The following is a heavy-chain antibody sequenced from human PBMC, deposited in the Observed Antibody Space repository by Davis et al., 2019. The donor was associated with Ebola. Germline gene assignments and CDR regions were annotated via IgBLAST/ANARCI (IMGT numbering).Heavy chain of an antibody. D-gene: IGHD1-1*01. CDR1: GFTVSSYS. J-gene: IGHJ4*02. CDR3: ARGSENWNYVDY. Sequence: GESLKISCAVSGFTVSSYSMNWVRQAPGKGLEWVSYISRSGSAIYYADSVKGRFTISRDIAKNSLYLQMNSLRDEDTAVYYCARGSENWNYVDYWGQGTLVTVSS. V-gene: IGHV3-48*02. CDR2: ISRSGSAI.